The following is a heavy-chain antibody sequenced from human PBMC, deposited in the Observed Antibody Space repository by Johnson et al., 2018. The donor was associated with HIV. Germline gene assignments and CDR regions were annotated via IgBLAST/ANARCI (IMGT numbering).Heavy chain of an antibody. CDR2: ISGSGGST. CDR3: ARARIGVRPAGVFDM. D-gene: IGHD3-3*01. J-gene: IGHJ3*02. CDR1: GFTFSSYA. V-gene: IGHV3-23*04. Sequence: VQLVESGGGVVRPGGSLRLSCATSGFTFSSYAMSWVRQAPGKGLEWVSAISGSGGSTYYADSMKGRFTISRDNSNNTLYLQMNSLRAEDAALYYCARARIGVRPAGVFDMWGQGTRVTVSS.